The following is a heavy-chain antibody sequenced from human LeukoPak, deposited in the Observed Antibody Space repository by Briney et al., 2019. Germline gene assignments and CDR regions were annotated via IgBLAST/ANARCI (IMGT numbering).Heavy chain of an antibody. D-gene: IGHD4-11*01. CDR3: ARDRTTVSN. Sequence: RTGGSLRLSCAASGFTFSNYAMSWVRQAPGKGLEWVSGIRGSGSTIYYADSVKGRFTISRDNAKNSLYLQMNSLRAEDTAVYYCARDRTTVSNWGQGTLVTVSS. J-gene: IGHJ4*02. CDR2: IRGSGSTI. CDR1: GFTFSNYA. V-gene: IGHV3-48*03.